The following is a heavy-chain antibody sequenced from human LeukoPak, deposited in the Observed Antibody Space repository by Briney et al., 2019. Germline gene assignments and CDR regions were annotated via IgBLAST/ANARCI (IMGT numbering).Heavy chain of an antibody. Sequence: ASVKVSCKASGYTFSSYAMNWVRQAPGQGLEWMGWINTNTGNPTYAQGFTGRFVFSLHTSVITAYLQISSLKAEDTAVYYCARAAGLGPSSWEKGGGRNDYWGQGTLVTVSS. D-gene: IGHD6-13*01. V-gene: IGHV7-4-1*02. CDR2: INTNTGNP. CDR3: ARAAGLGPSSWEKGGGRNDY. CDR1: GYTFSSYA. J-gene: IGHJ4*02.